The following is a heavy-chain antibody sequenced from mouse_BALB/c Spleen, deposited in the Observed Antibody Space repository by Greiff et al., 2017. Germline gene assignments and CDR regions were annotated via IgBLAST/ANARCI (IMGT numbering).Heavy chain of an antibody. CDR1: GFTFSSFG. D-gene: IGHD2-1*01. CDR3: ARWGIYGNYDYFDY. Sequence: EVKLVESGGGLVQPGGSRKLSCAASGFTFSSFGMHWVRQAPEKGLEWVAYISSGSSTIYYADTVKGRFTISRDNPKNTLFLQMTSLRSEDTAMYYCARWGIYGNYDYFDYWGQGTTLTVSS. V-gene: IGHV5-17*02. CDR2: ISSGSSTI. J-gene: IGHJ2*01.